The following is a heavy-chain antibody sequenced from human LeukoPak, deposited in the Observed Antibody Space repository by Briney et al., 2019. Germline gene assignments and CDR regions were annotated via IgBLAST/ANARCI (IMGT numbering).Heavy chain of an antibody. CDR3: ARDLNCSGGSCYSGWFDP. J-gene: IGHJ5*02. CDR2: ISAYNGNT. V-gene: IGHV1-18*01. D-gene: IGHD2-15*01. CDR1: GYTFTSYG. Sequence: ASVKVSCKASGYTFTSYGISWVRQAPGQGLEWLGWISAYNGNTNYAQKLQGRVTMTTDTSTSTAYMELRSLRSDDTAVYYCARDLNCSGGSCYSGWFDPWGRGTLVTVSS.